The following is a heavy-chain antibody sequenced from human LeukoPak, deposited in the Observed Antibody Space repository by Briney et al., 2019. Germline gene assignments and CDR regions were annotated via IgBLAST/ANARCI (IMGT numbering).Heavy chain of an antibody. CDR3: ASGELRDYYYGMDV. Sequence: PGGSLRLSCAASGFTFSSYAMHWVRQAPGKGLEWVAVISYDGSNKYYADSVKGRFTISRDNSKNTLYLQMNSLRAEDTAVYYCASGELRDYYYGMDVWGQGTTVTVSS. D-gene: IGHD1-7*01. CDR2: ISYDGSNK. CDR1: GFTFSSYA. V-gene: IGHV3-30-3*01. J-gene: IGHJ6*02.